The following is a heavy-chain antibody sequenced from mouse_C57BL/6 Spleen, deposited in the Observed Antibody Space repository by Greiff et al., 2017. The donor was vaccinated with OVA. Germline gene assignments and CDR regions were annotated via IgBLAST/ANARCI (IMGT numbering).Heavy chain of an antibody. J-gene: IGHJ4*01. CDR1: GYTFTSYW. Sequence: QVQLQQPGAELVRPGSSVKLSCKASGYTFTSYWMDWVKQRPGQGLEWIGNIYPSDSETHYNQKFKDKATLTVDKSSSTAYMQLSSLTSEDSAVYYCARRSPESMDYWGQGTSVTVSS. CDR2: IYPSDSET. CDR3: ARRSPESMDY. V-gene: IGHV1-61*01.